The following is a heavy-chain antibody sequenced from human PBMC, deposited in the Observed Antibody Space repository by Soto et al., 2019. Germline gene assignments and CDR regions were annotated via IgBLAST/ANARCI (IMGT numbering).Heavy chain of an antibody. CDR3: ARGPRAPPPHDYGMDV. CDR1: GFTFSSHV. J-gene: IGHJ6*02. V-gene: IGHV3-23*01. Sequence: EVQLLESEGGLVQPGGSLRLSCAASGFTFSSHVMNWVRQAPGKGLEWVAAISGGGGTTFYGDSVEGRFTMSRDNSKNPRFLQRNSLRAEDTAVYYCARGPRAPPPHDYGMDVWGQGTTVTVSS. CDR2: ISGGGGTT.